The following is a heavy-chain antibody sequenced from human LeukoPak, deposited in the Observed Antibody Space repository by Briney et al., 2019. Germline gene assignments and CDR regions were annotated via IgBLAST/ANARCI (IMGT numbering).Heavy chain of an antibody. D-gene: IGHD6-13*01. J-gene: IGHJ4*01. CDR1: GYTFTSYY. V-gene: IGHV1-46*01. CDR2: INPSGGST. Sequence: GASVKVSCKASGYTFTSYYMHWVRQAPGQGLEWMGIINPSGGSTSYAQKFQGRVTITRDTSTTTVYMELSSLTSEDTAVYFCARGSWHYLEYWAQGTLVTVSS. CDR3: ARGSWHYLEY.